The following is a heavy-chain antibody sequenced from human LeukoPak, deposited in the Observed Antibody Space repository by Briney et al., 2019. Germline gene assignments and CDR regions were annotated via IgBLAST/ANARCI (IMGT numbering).Heavy chain of an antibody. CDR2: IRNKGNSYAT. Sequence: PGRSLRLSCATSGFTFSGSAMHWVRQASGEGLEWIGRIRNKGNSYATVYAASVKGRFIISRDDSKNTAYLQMNSLKTEDTAMYYCTRHAAGGDTGGYPSDYWGQGTLVTVSS. V-gene: IGHV3-73*01. D-gene: IGHD2-8*02. CDR1: GFTFSGSA. J-gene: IGHJ4*02. CDR3: TRHAAGGDTGGYPSDY.